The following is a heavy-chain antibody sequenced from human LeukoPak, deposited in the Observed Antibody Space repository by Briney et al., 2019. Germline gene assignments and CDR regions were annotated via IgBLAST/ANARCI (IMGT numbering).Heavy chain of an antibody. V-gene: IGHV3-30*18. CDR1: GFTFSSYG. D-gene: IGHD1-26*01. J-gene: IGHJ4*02. CDR3: AKDSLVGPLDY. Sequence: GRSLRLSCAASGFTFSSYGMHWVRQAPGKGLEWVAAISYDGSNKYYADSVKGRFTISRDNSKNTLYLQMNSLRAEDTAVYYCAKDSLVGPLDYWGQGTLVTVSS. CDR2: ISYDGSNK.